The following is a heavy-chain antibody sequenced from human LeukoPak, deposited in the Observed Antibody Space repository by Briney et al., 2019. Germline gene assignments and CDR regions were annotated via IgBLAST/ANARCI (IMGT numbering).Heavy chain of an antibody. Sequence: GGSLRLSCAASEFAFRDHWMTWVRHTPGKGLEWVANIAEDGIRKYYVDSVKGRFTISRDNAKHTLPLQMNNLRADDTAVYYCARAKPKNMVRGLIMRRESRYYFDYWGQGTLVTVSS. V-gene: IGHV3-7*01. CDR2: IAEDGIRK. CDR1: EFAFRDHW. CDR3: ARAKPKNMVRGLIMRRESRYYFDY. D-gene: IGHD3-10*01. J-gene: IGHJ4*02.